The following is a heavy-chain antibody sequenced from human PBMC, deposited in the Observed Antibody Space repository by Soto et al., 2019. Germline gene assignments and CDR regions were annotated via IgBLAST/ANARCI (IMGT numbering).Heavy chain of an antibody. D-gene: IGHD6-13*01. CDR1: GVSISSYY. Sequence: QVQLQESGPGLVKPSETLSLTCTVSGVSISSYYWSWIRQPPGKGLEWIGYIYYSGSTNYNPSLKSRVTLSVDTSNNQFSLKLSSVTAADTAVYYCARLSSNWAFDYWGQGTLVTVSS. J-gene: IGHJ4*02. CDR3: ARLSSNWAFDY. V-gene: IGHV4-59*01. CDR2: IYYSGST.